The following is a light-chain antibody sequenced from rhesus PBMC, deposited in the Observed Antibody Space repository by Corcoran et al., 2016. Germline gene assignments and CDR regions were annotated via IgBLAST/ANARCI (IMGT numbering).Light chain of an antibody. CDR2: AAS. V-gene: IGKV1-44*02. CDR1: QTISSY. Sequence: DIQMTQSPSSLSASVGDRVTITCRASQTISSYLAWYQQKPWKVPKLLIYAASRLESGVPSRFSGSGSGTEFTLTIRSLQPEDFATYYCQQHNSHPFTFGPGTKLDIK. J-gene: IGKJ3*01. CDR3: QQHNSHPFT.